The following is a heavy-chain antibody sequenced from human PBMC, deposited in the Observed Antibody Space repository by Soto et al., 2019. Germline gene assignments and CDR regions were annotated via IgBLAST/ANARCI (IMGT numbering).Heavy chain of an antibody. V-gene: IGHV3-30*18. CDR2: ISHDGSNA. Sequence: GGSLRLSCAATGFIFRSYGIHWVRQAPGKGLEWVAVISHDGSNAYYADAVNGRFTISRDNARNTVYLQMNSLRGEDTAVYYCAKQGIEVAGTDYFDYWGQGALVTVSS. CDR3: AKQGIEVAGTDYFDY. CDR1: GFIFRSYG. D-gene: IGHD6-19*01. J-gene: IGHJ4*02.